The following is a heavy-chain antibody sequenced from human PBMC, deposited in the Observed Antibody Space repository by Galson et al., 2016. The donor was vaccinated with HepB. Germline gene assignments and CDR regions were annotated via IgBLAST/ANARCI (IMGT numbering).Heavy chain of an antibody. D-gene: IGHD5-12*01. Sequence: SLRLSCAASGFAFSSYWIYWVRQPPGKGLVWVSRINSDGSRRTYADSVKGRFTISRDNARNTLYLQMDSLRAEDTAVYYCARGGYDGYEIDYWGQGTLVSVSS. CDR1: GFAFSSYW. J-gene: IGHJ4*02. CDR2: INSDGSRR. CDR3: ARGGYDGYEIDY. V-gene: IGHV3-74*01.